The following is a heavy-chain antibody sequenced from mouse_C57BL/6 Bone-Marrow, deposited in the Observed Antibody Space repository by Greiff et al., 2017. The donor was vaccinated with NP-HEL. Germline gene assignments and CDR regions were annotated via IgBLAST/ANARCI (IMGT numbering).Heavy chain of an antibody. CDR3: ASSDYYGSSSPYAMDD. J-gene: IGHJ4*01. CDR1: GFTFTDYY. D-gene: IGHD1-1*01. CDR2: VYPYNGGT. Sequence: EVQLQQSGPVLVKPGPSVKISCKASGFTFTDYYMHWVKQSHGKSLEWIGLVYPYNGGTSYNQKFKGKATLTVDTSSSTAYMELNSLTSEDSAVYYGASSDYYGSSSPYAMDDWGQGTSVTVSS. V-gene: IGHV1-36*01.